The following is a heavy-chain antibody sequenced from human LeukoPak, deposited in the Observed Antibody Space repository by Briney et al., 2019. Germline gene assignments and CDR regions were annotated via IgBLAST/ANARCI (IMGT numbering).Heavy chain of an antibody. CDR3: TTRSSRRQLVATRGY. CDR2: IKSKTDGGTT. J-gene: IGHJ4*02. CDR1: GFTFSNAW. V-gene: IGHV3-15*01. Sequence: GGSLRLSCAASGFTFSNAWMSWVRQAPGKGLEWVGRIKSKTDGGTTDYAAPVKGRFTISRDDSKNTLYLQMNSLKTEDTAVYYCTTRSSRRQLVATRGYWGQGTLVTVSS. D-gene: IGHD6-13*01.